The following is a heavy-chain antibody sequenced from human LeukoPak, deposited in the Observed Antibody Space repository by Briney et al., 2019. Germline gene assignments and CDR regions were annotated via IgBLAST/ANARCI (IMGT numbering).Heavy chain of an antibody. CDR3: ARDLGATVVTGEYYYYGMDV. Sequence: SQTLSLTCTVSGGSISSGSYYWSWIRQPAGKGLEWIGRIYTSGSTNCNPSLKSRVTISVDTSKNQFSLKLSSVTAADTAVYYCARDLGATVVTGEYYYYGMDVWGQGTTVTVSS. V-gene: IGHV4-61*02. J-gene: IGHJ6*02. D-gene: IGHD4-23*01. CDR2: IYTSGST. CDR1: GGSISSGSYY.